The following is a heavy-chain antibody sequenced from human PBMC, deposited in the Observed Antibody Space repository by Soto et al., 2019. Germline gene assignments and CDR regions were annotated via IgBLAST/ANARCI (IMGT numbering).Heavy chain of an antibody. CDR2: IYYSGTT. Sequence: QVQLQESGPGLVKPSDTLSLTCAVSGYSISSSNWWGWIRQPPGKGLEWIGYIYYSGTTYYNPSLKSRVTMPVGTSKNQFSLKLTSVTAVDTAVYYGARREIQGPIDYWGQGTLVTVSS. CDR3: ARREIQGPIDY. CDR1: GYSISSSNW. V-gene: IGHV4-28*01. J-gene: IGHJ4*02. D-gene: IGHD1-26*01.